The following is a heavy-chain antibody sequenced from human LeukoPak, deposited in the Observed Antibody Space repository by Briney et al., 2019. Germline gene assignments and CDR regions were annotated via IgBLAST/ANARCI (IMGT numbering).Heavy chain of an antibody. Sequence: SETLSLTCTVSGGSISSYYWSWIRQPPGKGLEWIGYIYYSGSTSYNPSLKSRVTISVDTSKNQFSLKLSSVTAADTAVYYCARDLWGSGIDNWGQGTLVTVSS. J-gene: IGHJ4*02. V-gene: IGHV4-59*12. CDR2: IYYSGST. CDR3: ARDLWGSGIDN. CDR1: GGSISSYY. D-gene: IGHD3-10*01.